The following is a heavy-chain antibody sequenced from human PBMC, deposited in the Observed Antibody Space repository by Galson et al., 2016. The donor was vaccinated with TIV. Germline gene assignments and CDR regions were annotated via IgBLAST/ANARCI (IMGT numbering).Heavy chain of an antibody. Sequence: SLRLSCAASGFTFSSWPMSWVRQAPGKGLEWVSAISASGGNTFYADSVKGRFTISRDNSKKTLYLQMDSLRAEDTAVYYCAKSFQYFYDNSGYFPYGFHIWGRGTMVTVSS. J-gene: IGHJ3*02. D-gene: IGHD3-22*01. CDR1: GFTFSSWP. V-gene: IGHV3-23*01. CDR3: AKSFQYFYDNSGYFPYGFHI. CDR2: ISASGGNT.